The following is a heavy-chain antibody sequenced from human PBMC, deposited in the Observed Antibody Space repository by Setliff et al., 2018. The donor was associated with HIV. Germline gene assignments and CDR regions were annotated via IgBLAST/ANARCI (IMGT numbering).Heavy chain of an antibody. CDR1: GGSFSGYY. Sequence: SETLSLTCAVYGGSFSGYYWSWIRQPPGKGLEWIGEINHSGDTNYNPSLKSRVPIAVDTSKNQFSLNLNSVTAADTAVYYCARLGAEDFSDYDWVAYWGQGTLVAVSS. J-gene: IGHJ4*02. V-gene: IGHV4-34*01. CDR2: INHSGDT. CDR3: ARLGAEDFSDYDWVAY. D-gene: IGHD5-12*01.